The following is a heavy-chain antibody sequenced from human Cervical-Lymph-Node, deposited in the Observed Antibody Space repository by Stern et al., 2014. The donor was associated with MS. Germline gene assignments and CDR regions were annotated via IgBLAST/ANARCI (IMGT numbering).Heavy chain of an antibody. Sequence: LQLQESGPGLVKPSQTLSLTCTVSGGSISSGGYYWSWIRQHPGKGLEWLGYIYYSGSTYYNPSLKSRVTISVDTSKNQFSLKLSSVTAADTAVYYCARVSYDFWSGYYVFDYWGQGTLVTVSS. J-gene: IGHJ4*02. D-gene: IGHD3-3*01. CDR1: GGSISSGGYY. V-gene: IGHV4-31*03. CDR3: ARVSYDFWSGYYVFDY. CDR2: IYYSGST.